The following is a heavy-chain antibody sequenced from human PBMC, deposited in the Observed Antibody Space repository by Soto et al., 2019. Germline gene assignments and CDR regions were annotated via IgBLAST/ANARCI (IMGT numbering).Heavy chain of an antibody. Sequence: PGGSLRLSCAASGFTFSSYAMSWVRQAPGKGLEWVSTITNSGSSTSYADSVQGRFTISRDNSKNTLYLQMNSLRAEDTAVYYCAKAMSGSHFDYWGQGTRVTVSS. D-gene: IGHD1-26*01. V-gene: IGHV3-23*01. CDR1: GFTFSSYA. CDR2: ITNSGSST. J-gene: IGHJ4*02. CDR3: AKAMSGSHFDY.